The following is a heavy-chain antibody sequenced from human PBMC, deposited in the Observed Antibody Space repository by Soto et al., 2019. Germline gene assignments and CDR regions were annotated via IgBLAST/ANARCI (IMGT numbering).Heavy chain of an antibody. V-gene: IGHV1-69*01. Sequence: QVQLVQSGAEVKKPGSSVKVSCKASGGIFSSYAISWVRQAPGQGLEWMGEIIPILNTPHYAQKFQDRLTITADESTRTASMEVSCLRSDGTAVYYCARIGGVGAPPGADYWGQGTLVTVSS. CDR2: IIPILNTP. CDR1: GGIFSSYA. D-gene: IGHD1-26*01. J-gene: IGHJ4*02. CDR3: ARIGGVGAPPGADY.